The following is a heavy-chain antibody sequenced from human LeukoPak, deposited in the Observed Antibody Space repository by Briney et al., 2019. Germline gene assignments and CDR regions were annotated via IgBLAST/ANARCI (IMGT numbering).Heavy chain of an antibody. CDR3: VHGGYCSSASCYHWFDP. V-gene: IGHV4-39*01. CDR1: GASISSTDYY. D-gene: IGHD2-2*01. Sequence: PSETLSLTCIVSGASISSTDYYWGWIRQPPGKGLEWIGSVHYIGSTYYNSSLESRVTISEDTSNNQFSLKLRSVTAADTAVYYCVHGGYCSSASCYHWFDPWGQGTLVTVSS. J-gene: IGHJ5*02. CDR2: VHYIGST.